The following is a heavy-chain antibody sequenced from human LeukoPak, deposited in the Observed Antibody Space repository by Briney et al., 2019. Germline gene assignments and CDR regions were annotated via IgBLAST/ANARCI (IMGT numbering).Heavy chain of an antibody. J-gene: IGHJ5*02. D-gene: IGHD1-26*01. Sequence: GGSLRLSCAASGFNFSNYGMSWVRQAPGKGLEWVSAISGSGGSTYYADSVKGRFTISRDNSKNTLYLQMNSLRAEDTAVYYCAKVLQKWFDPWGQGTLVTVSS. V-gene: IGHV3-23*01. CDR1: GFNFSNYG. CDR2: ISGSGGST. CDR3: AKVLQKWFDP.